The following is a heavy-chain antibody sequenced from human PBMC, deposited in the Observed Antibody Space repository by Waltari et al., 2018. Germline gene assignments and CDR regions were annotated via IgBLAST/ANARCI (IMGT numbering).Heavy chain of an antibody. Sequence: QVQLVQSGAEVKKPGSSVKVSCKASGGTFSSYAISWVRQAPGQGLEWMGGNIPIFGTANDAQKLQGRVTITTDESTSTAYMELSSLRSEDTAVYYCASSGLQWGGAAFDIWGQGTMVTVSS. CDR3: ASSGLQWGGAAFDI. CDR2: NIPIFGTA. V-gene: IGHV1-69*05. D-gene: IGHD3-16*01. J-gene: IGHJ3*02. CDR1: GGTFSSYA.